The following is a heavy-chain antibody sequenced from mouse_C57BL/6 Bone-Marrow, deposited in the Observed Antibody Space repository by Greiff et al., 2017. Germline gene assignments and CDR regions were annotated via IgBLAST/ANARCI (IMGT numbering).Heavy chain of an antibody. V-gene: IGHV1-81*01. CDR2: IYPRSGNT. CDR3: ARWRHGSSWYFDV. D-gene: IGHD1-1*01. Sequence: VQLQESGAELARPGASVKLSCKASGYTFTSYGISWVKQRTGQGLEWIGEIYPRSGNTYYNEKFKGKATLTADKSSSTAYMELRRLTSEDSAVYFCARWRHGSSWYFDVWGTGTTVTVSS. CDR1: GYTFTSYG. J-gene: IGHJ1*03.